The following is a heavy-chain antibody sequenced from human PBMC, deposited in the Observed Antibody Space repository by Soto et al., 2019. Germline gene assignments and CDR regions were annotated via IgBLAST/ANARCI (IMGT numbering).Heavy chain of an antibody. V-gene: IGHV3-74*01. J-gene: IGHJ6*03. D-gene: IGHD2-2*01. CDR3: ASVVFSNYYYYYMVV. CDR1: GFTFSSYW. CDR2: INSDGSST. Sequence: EVQLVDSGGGLVQPGGSLRLSCAASGFTFSSYWMHWVRQAPGKGLVWVSRINSDGSSTSYADSVKGRFTISRDNAKNTLYLQMNSLRAEDTAVYYCASVVFSNYYYYYMVVWGKGTTVTVSS.